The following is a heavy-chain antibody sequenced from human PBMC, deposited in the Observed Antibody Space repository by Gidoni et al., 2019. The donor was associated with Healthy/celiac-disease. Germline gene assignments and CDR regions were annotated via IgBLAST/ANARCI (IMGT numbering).Heavy chain of an antibody. J-gene: IGHJ4*02. Sequence: QVQLQQWGAGLLKPSETLSLTCAVYGGSFSGYYWSWIRQPPGKGLEWIGEINHSGSTNYNPSLKSRVTISVDTSKNQFSLKLSSVTAADTAVYYCARGGYNYGDLDYWGQGTLVTVSS. D-gene: IGHD5-12*01. CDR3: ARGGYNYGDLDY. V-gene: IGHV4-34*01. CDR2: INHSGST. CDR1: GGSFSGYY.